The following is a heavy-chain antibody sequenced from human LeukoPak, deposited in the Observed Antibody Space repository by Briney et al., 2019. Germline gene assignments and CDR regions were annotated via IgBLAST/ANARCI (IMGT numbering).Heavy chain of an antibody. CDR2: ISYDGSNK. V-gene: IGHV3-30-3*01. J-gene: IGHJ4*02. D-gene: IGHD6-19*01. Sequence: GGSLRLSCAVSGFIFGTYAMLWVRQAPGKGLEWVADISYDGSNKYYADSVKGRFTISRDNSKNTLYLQMNSLRVDDTAVYYCARDVRRDRIAVAGTPDYWGQGTLSPSPQ. CDR3: ARDVRRDRIAVAGTPDY. CDR1: GFIFGTYA.